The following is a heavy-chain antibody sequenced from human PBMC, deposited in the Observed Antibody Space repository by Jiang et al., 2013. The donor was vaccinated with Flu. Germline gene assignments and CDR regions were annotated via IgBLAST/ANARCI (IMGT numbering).Heavy chain of an antibody. CDR1: GYTFTGYY. D-gene: IGHD6-13*01. CDR3: ARNGIAAAGVDDAFDI. Sequence: VQLVESGAEVKKPGASVKVSCKASGYTFTGYYMHWVRQAPGQGPEWMGWINPNSGGTNYAQKFQGWVTMTRDTSISTAYMELSRLRSDDTAVYYCARNGIAAAGVDDAFDIWGQGTMVTVSS. V-gene: IGHV1-2*04. J-gene: IGHJ3*02. CDR2: INPNSGGT.